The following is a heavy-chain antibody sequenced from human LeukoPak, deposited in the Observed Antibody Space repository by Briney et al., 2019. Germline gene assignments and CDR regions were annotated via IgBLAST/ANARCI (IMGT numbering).Heavy chain of an antibody. D-gene: IGHD6-19*01. CDR3: ATLPGIAVAGTTSD. J-gene: IGHJ4*02. Sequence: ASVKVSCKASGYTSTSYYMHWVRQAPGQGLEWMGIINPSGGSTSYAQKFQGRVTMTRDMSTSTVYMELSSLRSEDTAVYYCATLPGIAVAGTTSDWGQGTLVTVSS. CDR2: INPSGGST. CDR1: GYTSTSYY. V-gene: IGHV1-46*01.